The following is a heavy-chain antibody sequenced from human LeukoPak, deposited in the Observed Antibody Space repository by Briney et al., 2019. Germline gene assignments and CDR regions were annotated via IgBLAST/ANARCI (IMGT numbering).Heavy chain of an antibody. Sequence: GRSLRLSCAASGFTFDDYAMHWVRQAPGKGLEWVSGISWNSGSIGYADSVKGRFTISRDNAKNSLYLQMNSLRAEDTALYYCAKDERVFGVVTYYYYYGMDVWGQGTTVTVSS. V-gene: IGHV3-9*01. CDR2: ISWNSGSI. CDR3: AKDERVFGVVTYYYYYGMDV. CDR1: GFTFDDYA. D-gene: IGHD3-3*01. J-gene: IGHJ6*02.